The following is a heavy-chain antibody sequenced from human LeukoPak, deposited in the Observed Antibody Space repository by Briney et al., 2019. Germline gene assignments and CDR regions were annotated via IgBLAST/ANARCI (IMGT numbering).Heavy chain of an antibody. V-gene: IGHV4-34*01. D-gene: IGHD2-2*01. CDR1: GGSFSGYY. J-gene: IGHJ4*02. Sequence: NPSETLSLTCAVYGGSFSGYYCSWIRQPPGKGLEWIGEINHSGSTNYNPSLKSRVTISVDTSKNQFSLKLSSVTAADTAVYYCARDSGYCSSTSCRGAFDYWGQGTLVTVSS. CDR3: ARDSGYCSSTSCRGAFDY. CDR2: INHSGST.